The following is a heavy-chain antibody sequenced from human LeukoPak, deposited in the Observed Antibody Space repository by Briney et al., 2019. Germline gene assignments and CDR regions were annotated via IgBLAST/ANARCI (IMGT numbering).Heavy chain of an antibody. Sequence: GGSLRLSCAASGFTFSDYYMSLVRQAPGKGLEWVSYISSSGSTIYYADSVKGRFTISRDNAKNSLYLQMNSLRAEDTAVYYCARDSGPGDAFDIWGQGTMVTVSS. CDR1: GFTFSDYY. CDR2: ISSSGSTI. V-gene: IGHV3-11*04. CDR3: ARDSGPGDAFDI. J-gene: IGHJ3*02.